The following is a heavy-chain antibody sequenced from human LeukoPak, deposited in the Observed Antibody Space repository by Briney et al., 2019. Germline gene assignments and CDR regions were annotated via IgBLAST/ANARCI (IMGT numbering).Heavy chain of an antibody. V-gene: IGHV3-74*01. Sequence: GGSLRLSCAASGFTFSNYWMHWVRQAPGKGLVWVSRINSNGGSTYYADSVKGRFTISRDNSKNTLNLQMNSLRAEDTAVYYCAKEGYLRLGELSLNHFDFWGQGTLVTVSS. J-gene: IGHJ4*02. CDR3: AKEGYLRLGELSLNHFDF. D-gene: IGHD3-16*02. CDR2: INSNGGST. CDR1: GFTFSNYW.